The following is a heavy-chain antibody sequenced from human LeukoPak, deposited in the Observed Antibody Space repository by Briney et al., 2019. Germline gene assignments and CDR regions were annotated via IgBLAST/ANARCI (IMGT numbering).Heavy chain of an antibody. CDR3: ARIPLGYSGAYYFDY. Sequence: SETLSLTCTVSGGSINSYYWSWIRQPAGKGLEWIGYISSSGSTNDNPSLRSRVTISVDTSKNQFFLNLSSVSAADTAVYYCARIPLGYSGAYYFDYWGQGTLVTVSP. D-gene: IGHD5-12*01. CDR1: GGSINSYY. V-gene: IGHV4-4*09. CDR2: ISSSGST. J-gene: IGHJ4*02.